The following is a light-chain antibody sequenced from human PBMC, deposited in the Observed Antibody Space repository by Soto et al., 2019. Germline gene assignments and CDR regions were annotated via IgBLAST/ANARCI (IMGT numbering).Light chain of an antibody. Sequence: ETVLTQSPVTLSLSPGERATLSCRASQSVSTSLAWYQQKPGQSPRLLIYDASERPPGVPARFSGSGSGTDFTLTISTLETKDFAVYYCRQRSNWPQTFGQGTKVEIK. J-gene: IGKJ1*01. V-gene: IGKV3-11*01. CDR3: RQRSNWPQT. CDR1: QSVSTS. CDR2: DAS.